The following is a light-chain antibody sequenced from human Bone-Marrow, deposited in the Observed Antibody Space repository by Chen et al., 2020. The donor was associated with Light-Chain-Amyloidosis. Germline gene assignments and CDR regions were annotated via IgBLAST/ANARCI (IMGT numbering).Light chain of an antibody. V-gene: IGLV8-61*01. CDR1: SGSVSGSRS. CDR3: VVFLGSGIWE. J-gene: IGLJ3*02. CDR2: SKK. Sequence: QTVVTQEPSFSVSPGETVTITCGLSSGSVSGSRSPTWYQQTPGQPPRTLIRSKKTRSSWVPDRFSASILGNKAALTITGVQVDDEADYYCVVFLGSGIWEFGGGTKLTVL.